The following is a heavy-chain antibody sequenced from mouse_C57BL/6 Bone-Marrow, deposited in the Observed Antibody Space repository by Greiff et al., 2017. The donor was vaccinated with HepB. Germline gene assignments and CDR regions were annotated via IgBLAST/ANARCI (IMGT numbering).Heavy chain of an antibody. Sequence: EVKLMESGPGLVKPSQSLSLTCSVTGYSITSGYYWNWIRQFPGNKLEWMGYISYDGSNNYNPSLKNRISITRDTSKNQFFLKLNSVTTEDTATYYWAGYYYGSSYFDYWGQGTTLTVSS. V-gene: IGHV3-6*01. J-gene: IGHJ2*01. CDR2: ISYDGSN. D-gene: IGHD1-1*01. CDR3: AGYYYGSSYFDY. CDR1: GYSITSGYY.